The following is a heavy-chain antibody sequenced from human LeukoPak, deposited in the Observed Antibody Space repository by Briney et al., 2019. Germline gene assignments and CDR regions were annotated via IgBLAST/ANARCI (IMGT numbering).Heavy chain of an antibody. D-gene: IGHD3-10*01. CDR1: GGSLRNYY. CDR2: IYYSGST. Sequence: PSETLSLTCTVSGGSLRNYYWSWIRQPPGTRLEWIGYIYYSGSTNSNPSLKSRVTISVDTSKNQFSLKLTSVTAADTAVYYCARYGSGTYSFDYWGQGTLAVVSS. J-gene: IGHJ4*02. V-gene: IGHV4-59*01. CDR3: ARYGSGTYSFDY.